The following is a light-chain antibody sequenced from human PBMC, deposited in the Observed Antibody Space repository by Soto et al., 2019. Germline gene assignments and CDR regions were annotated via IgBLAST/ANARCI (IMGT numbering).Light chain of an antibody. CDR2: EVS. J-gene: IGLJ2*01. V-gene: IGLV2-8*01. CDR1: SSDVGAYDY. Sequence: QSVLTQPPSASGSPGQSVTISCTGTSSDVGAYDYVSWYQQHPGKAPKLMIYEVSQRPSGVPDRFSGSKSGNTASLTISGLQAEDEGDYYCSSFAGINNLLFCGGTKLTVL. CDR3: SSFAGINNLL.